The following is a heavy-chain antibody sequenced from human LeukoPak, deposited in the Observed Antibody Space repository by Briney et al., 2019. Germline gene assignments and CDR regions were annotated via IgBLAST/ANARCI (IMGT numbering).Heavy chain of an antibody. CDR3: AKDWDSSGSSFDY. V-gene: IGHV3-30*02. Sequence: GGSLRLSCAASGFTFSSYGMHWVRQAPGKGLEWVAFIRYDGSIKYYADSVKGRFTISRDNSKNTLYLQMSSLRAEDTAVYYCAKDWDSSGSSFDYWGQGTLVTVSS. CDR2: IRYDGSIK. J-gene: IGHJ4*02. D-gene: IGHD3-22*01. CDR1: GFTFSSYG.